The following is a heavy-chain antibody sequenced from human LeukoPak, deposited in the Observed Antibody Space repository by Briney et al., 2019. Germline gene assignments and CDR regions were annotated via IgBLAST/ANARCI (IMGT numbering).Heavy chain of an antibody. CDR1: GFTFSSYA. J-gene: IGHJ4*02. Sequence: GGSLRLSCAASGFTFSSYAMHWVRQAPGKGLEYVSAISSNGGSTCYENSVKGRFTISRDNSKNTLYLQMGSLRAEDMAVYYCARGLAVIAAAAYYFDYWGQGTLVTVSS. V-gene: IGHV3-64*01. D-gene: IGHD6-13*01. CDR3: ARGLAVIAAAAYYFDY. CDR2: ISSNGGST.